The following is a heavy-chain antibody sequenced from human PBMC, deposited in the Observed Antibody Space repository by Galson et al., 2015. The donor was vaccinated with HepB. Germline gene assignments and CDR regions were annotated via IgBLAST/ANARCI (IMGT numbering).Heavy chain of an antibody. Sequence: SLRLSCAASGFTFSSYAMSWVRQAPGKGLEWVSAISSSGGSTYYADSVKGRFTISRDNSKNTLYLQMNSLRAEDTAVYYCAKGKVWIAARPATRYYFDYWGQGTLVTVSS. J-gene: IGHJ4*02. D-gene: IGHD6-6*01. CDR3: AKGKVWIAARPATRYYFDY. CDR1: GFTFSSYA. CDR2: ISSSGGST. V-gene: IGHV3-23*01.